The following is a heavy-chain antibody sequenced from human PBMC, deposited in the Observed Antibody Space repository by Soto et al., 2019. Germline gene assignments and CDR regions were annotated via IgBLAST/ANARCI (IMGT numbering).Heavy chain of an antibody. V-gene: IGHV4-31*03. CDR1: GGSISSGGYY. Sequence: PSETLSLTCTVSGGSISSGGYYWSWIRQHPGKGLEWIGYIYSSGATYYDKSLKSRVTMSVDMSKNQFSLRLSSVTAADTAVYYCATKPNGLYYFDYWGQGALVTVSS. CDR3: ATKPNGLYYFDY. J-gene: IGHJ4*02. CDR2: IYSSGAT. D-gene: IGHD2-8*01.